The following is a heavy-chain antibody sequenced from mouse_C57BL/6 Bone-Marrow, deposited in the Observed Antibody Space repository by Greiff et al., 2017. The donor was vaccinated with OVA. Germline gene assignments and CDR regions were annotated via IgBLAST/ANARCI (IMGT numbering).Heavy chain of an antibody. Sequence: EVQLVESGGGLVKPGGSLKLSCAASGFTFSDYGMHWVRQAPEKGLEWVAYISSGSSTIYYADTVKGRFTISRDNAKNNLFLQMTSLRSEDTAMYYCARGYYYGSRGGYAMDYWGQGTSVTVSS. CDR3: ARGYYYGSRGGYAMDY. D-gene: IGHD1-1*01. CDR2: ISSGSSTI. CDR1: GFTFSDYG. J-gene: IGHJ4*01. V-gene: IGHV5-17*01.